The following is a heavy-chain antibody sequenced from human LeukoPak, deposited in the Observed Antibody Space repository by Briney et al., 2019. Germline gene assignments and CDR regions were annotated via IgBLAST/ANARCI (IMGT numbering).Heavy chain of an antibody. J-gene: IGHJ4*02. CDR1: GFTFSDYD. V-gene: IGHV3-21*01. D-gene: IGHD3-16*01. Sequence: GGSLRLSCSASGFTFSDYDMNWVRQARGKGLEWVSSISYLSSHVYYGDSVKGRFSISRDNAKNSLYLQMNSLGAEDTAIYYCGRAFPPLRTSSAGDLWGQGILVTVSS. CDR3: GRAFPPLRTSSAGDL. CDR2: ISYLSSHV.